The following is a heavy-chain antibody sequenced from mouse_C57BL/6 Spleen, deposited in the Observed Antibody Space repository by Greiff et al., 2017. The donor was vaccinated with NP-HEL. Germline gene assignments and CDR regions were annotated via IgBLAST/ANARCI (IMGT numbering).Heavy chain of an antibody. V-gene: IGHV1-52*01. CDR3: ARRARYYAMDY. D-gene: IGHD3-1*01. J-gene: IGHJ4*01. CDR2: IDPSDSET. CDR1: GYTFTSYW. Sequence: QVQLQQPGAELVRPGSSVKLSCKASGYTFTSYWMHWVKQRPIQGLEWIGNIDPSDSETHYNQKFKDKATLTVDKSSSTAYMQLSSLTSEDSAVYDCARRARYYAMDYWGQGTSVTVSS.